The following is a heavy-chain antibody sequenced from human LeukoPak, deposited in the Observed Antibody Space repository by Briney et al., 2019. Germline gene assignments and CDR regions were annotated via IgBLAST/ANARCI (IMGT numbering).Heavy chain of an antibody. Sequence: GGSLRLSCAASGFTFNSNGMHWVRQAPGKGLEGVALIWYDGSNKYYADSAKGRFTISRDNSKNTLYLQMDSLRAEDTAVYYCAKAGDNSGYYPAFYYYMDVWGRGTTVTVSS. CDR1: GFTFNSNG. J-gene: IGHJ6*03. V-gene: IGHV3-33*06. CDR2: IWYDGSNK. CDR3: AKAGDNSGYYPAFYYYMDV. D-gene: IGHD3-22*01.